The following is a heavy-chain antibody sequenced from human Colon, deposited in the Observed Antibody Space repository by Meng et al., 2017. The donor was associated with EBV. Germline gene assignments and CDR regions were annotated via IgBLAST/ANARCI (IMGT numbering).Heavy chain of an antibody. V-gene: IGHV4-34*02. CDR1: GGACMACY. D-gene: IGHD7-27*01. CDR2: IHPSGSI. CDR3: SRGVDSYKLGNL. J-gene: IGHJ2*01. Sequence: QLQQSAGCLLVPSEALSPSWVIYGGACMACYYSWIRQSPGRGLEGIGEIHPSGSIFYNPSLQSRVTISVDTSKNQFSLNLNSVTAADTAVYFCSRGVDSYKLGNLWGRGTLVTVSS.